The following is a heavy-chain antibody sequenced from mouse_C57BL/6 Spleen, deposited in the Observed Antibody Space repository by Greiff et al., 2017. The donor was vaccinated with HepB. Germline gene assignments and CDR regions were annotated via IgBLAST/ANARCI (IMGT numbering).Heavy chain of an antibody. Sequence: EVMLVESEGGLVQPGSSMKLSCTASGFTFSDYYMAWVRQVPEKGLEWVANINYDGSSTYYLDSLKSRFIISRDNAKNILYLQMSSLKSEDTATYYCARDRRGNWYFDVWGTGTTVTVSS. CDR1: GFTFSDYY. J-gene: IGHJ1*03. D-gene: IGHD1-1*02. V-gene: IGHV5-16*01. CDR3: ARDRRGNWYFDV. CDR2: INYDGSST.